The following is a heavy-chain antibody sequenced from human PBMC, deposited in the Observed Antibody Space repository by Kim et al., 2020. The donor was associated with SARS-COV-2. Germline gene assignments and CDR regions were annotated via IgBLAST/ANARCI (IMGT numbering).Heavy chain of an antibody. Sequence: YSQKFQGRVTITADESTSTAYMELSSLRSEDTAVYYCARANYGGSNAFDIWGQGTMVTVSS. J-gene: IGHJ3*02. V-gene: IGHV1-69*01. D-gene: IGHD2-15*01. CDR3: ARANYGGSNAFDI.